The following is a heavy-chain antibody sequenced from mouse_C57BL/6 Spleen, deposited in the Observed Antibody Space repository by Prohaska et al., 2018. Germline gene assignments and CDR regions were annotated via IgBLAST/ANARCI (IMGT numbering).Heavy chain of an antibody. V-gene: IGHV11-2*01. J-gene: IGHJ1*03. Sequence: EVQLLETGGGLVQPGGSRGLSCEGSGFTFSGFWMSWVRQTPEKTLEWIGDINFDGSAINYEPSIKDRFTIFRDNDKSTLYLKMSNVRSEDTATYFCMRYGNYWYFDVWGTGTTVTVSS. CDR3: MRYGNYWYFDV. D-gene: IGHD2-1*01. CDR2: INFDGSAI. CDR1: GFTFSGFW.